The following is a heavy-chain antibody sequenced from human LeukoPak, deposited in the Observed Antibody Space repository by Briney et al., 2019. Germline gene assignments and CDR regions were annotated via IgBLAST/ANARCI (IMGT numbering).Heavy chain of an antibody. CDR3: AKGGASERGYCTNGVCPENY. Sequence: GGSLRLSCAASGFTFSFYGMSWVRQAPGKGLEWVSGISGSGVRTYYADSVKGRFTISRDNSKNTLYLQMNSLRAGDTAVYYCAKGGASERGYCTNGVCPENYWGQGTLVTVSS. V-gene: IGHV3-23*01. CDR2: ISGSGVRT. CDR1: GFTFSFYG. D-gene: IGHD2-8*01. J-gene: IGHJ4*02.